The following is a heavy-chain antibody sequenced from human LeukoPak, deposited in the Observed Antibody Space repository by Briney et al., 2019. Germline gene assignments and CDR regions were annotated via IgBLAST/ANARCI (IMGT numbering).Heavy chain of an antibody. CDR2: ISGSAGKT. D-gene: IGHD2-2*01. CDR1: GFTFRSYA. Sequence: QTGGSLRLSCAASGFTFRSYAMGWVRQAPGKGLEWVSSISGSAGKTYYADSVKGRFTTSRDNSRNTLYLQMNSLRAEDTAIYYCAKEVIRECSDTSCFLSQYYYYGMDVWGQGTTVTVSS. J-gene: IGHJ6*02. V-gene: IGHV3-23*01. CDR3: AKEVIRECSDTSCFLSQYYYYGMDV.